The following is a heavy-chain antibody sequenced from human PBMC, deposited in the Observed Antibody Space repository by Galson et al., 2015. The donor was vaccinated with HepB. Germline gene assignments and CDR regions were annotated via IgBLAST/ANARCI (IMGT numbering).Heavy chain of an antibody. V-gene: IGHV3-23*01. CDR2: ISATGGST. CDR1: GFMSSRYA. J-gene: IGHJ3*02. Sequence: SLRLSCAPSGFMSSRYAMSWVRQAPGKGPEWVSGISATGGSTYYADSVKGRFTISRDNSRNTVHLQMNSLRVEDTALYYCAKDPNGDYVGAFEMWGQGTMVTVSS. CDR3: AKDPNGDYVGAFEM. D-gene: IGHD4-23*01.